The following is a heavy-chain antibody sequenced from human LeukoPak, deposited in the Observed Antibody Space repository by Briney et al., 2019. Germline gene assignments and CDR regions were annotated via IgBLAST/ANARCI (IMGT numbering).Heavy chain of an antibody. V-gene: IGHV1-18*01. CDR3: ARAAGYYDFWSGYYSYDY. Sequence: ASVKVSCKASGYTFTSYGISWVRQAPGQGLEWMGWISAYNGNTNYAQKLQGRVTMTTDTSTSTAYMELRSLRSDDTAVYYCARAAGYYDFWSGYYSYDYWGQGTLVTVSS. D-gene: IGHD3-3*01. CDR1: GYTFTSYG. CDR2: ISAYNGNT. J-gene: IGHJ4*02.